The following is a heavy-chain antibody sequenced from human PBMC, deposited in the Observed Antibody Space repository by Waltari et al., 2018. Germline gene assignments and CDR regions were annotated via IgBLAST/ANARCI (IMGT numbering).Heavy chain of an antibody. Sequence: EVQLLESGGGLVQPGGSLRLSCAASGFTFSSYAMSWVRQAPGKGLEWVSAISGSGGRTYYADAVKGRFTISRDNSKNTLYLQMNSLRAEDTAVYYCANTLSLGGIYSGSYHFDYWGQGTLVTVSS. V-gene: IGHV3-23*01. J-gene: IGHJ4*02. CDR3: ANTLSLGGIYSGSYHFDY. CDR1: GFTFSSYA. D-gene: IGHD1-26*01. CDR2: ISGSGGRT.